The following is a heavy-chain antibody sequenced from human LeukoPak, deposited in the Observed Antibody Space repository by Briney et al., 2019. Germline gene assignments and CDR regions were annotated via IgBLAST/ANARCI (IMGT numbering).Heavy chain of an antibody. CDR2: ISYDGSNK. Sequence: GGSLRLSCAASGFTFSSYGMHWVRQAPGKGLEWVAVISYDGSNKYYADSVKGRFTISRDNSKNTLYLQMNSLRAEDTAVYYCAKDRGVSMVRPYWYFDLWGRGTLVTVSS. J-gene: IGHJ2*01. CDR1: GFTFSSYG. CDR3: AKDRGVSMVRPYWYFDL. V-gene: IGHV3-30*18. D-gene: IGHD3-10*01.